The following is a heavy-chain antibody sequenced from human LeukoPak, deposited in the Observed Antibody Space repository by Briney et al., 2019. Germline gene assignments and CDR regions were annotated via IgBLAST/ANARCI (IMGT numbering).Heavy chain of an antibody. D-gene: IGHD3-22*01. J-gene: IGHJ4*02. CDR1: VITVSNYA. CDR2: ISGSGGST. Sequence: GGSPRLSCAVSVITVSNYAMSWGRHSPGKRLGWGSGISGSGGSTHCAVAVMGRLTISSDNTSNALYLQMSCLSSEDTAVYLWEIQSVVIRVIQVGFYKGAKYFDTWGEGALVTVSS. V-gene: IGHV3-23*01. CDR3: EIQSVVIRVIQVGFYKGAKYFDT.